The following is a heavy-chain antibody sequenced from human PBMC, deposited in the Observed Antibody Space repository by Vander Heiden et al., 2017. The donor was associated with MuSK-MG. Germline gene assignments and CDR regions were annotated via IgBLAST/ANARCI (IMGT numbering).Heavy chain of an antibody. CDR3: ARDKGYYYDSSGYYYGYYYYYYGMDV. CDR2: IWYDGSNK. V-gene: IGHV3-33*01. CDR1: GFTFSSYG. Sequence: QVQLVESGGGVVQPGRSLRLPCAASGFTFSSYGMHWVRQAPGKGLEWVAVIWYDGSNKYYADSVKGRFTISRDNSKNTLYLQMNSLRAEDTAVYYCARDKGYYYDSSGYYYGYYYYYYGMDVWGQGTTVTVSS. D-gene: IGHD3-22*01. J-gene: IGHJ6*02.